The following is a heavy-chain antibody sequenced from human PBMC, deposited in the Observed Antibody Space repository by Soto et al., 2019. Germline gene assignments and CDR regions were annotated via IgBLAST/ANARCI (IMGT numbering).Heavy chain of an antibody. J-gene: IGHJ5*02. CDR2: ISAYNGNT. CDR1: GYTFTSYG. D-gene: IGHD3-10*01. V-gene: IGHV1-18*04. CDR3: ARDLVPPYYYGAGSRNWFDP. Sequence: GASVKVSCKASGYTFTSYGISWVRQAPGQGLEWMGWISAYNGNTNYAQNLQGRVTMTTDTSTSTAYMELRSLRSDDTALYYCARDLVPPYYYGAGSRNWFDPWGQGTLVTVSS.